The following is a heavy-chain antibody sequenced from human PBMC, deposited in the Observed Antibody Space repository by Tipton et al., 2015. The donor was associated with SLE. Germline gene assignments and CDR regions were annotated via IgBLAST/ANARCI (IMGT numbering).Heavy chain of an antibody. CDR3: ARRHYSGPFDH. CDR1: GGSFSDYY. J-gene: IGHJ4*02. V-gene: IGHV4-34*12. Sequence: TLSLTCAVYGGSFSDYYWGWIRQPPGKGLEWIGSIFYTGSTYYNPSLKSRVSFSIDTSTNQFSLKLNSVTAADTAAYYCARRHYSGPFDHWGQGTLVTVSS. CDR2: IFYTGST. D-gene: IGHD1-26*01.